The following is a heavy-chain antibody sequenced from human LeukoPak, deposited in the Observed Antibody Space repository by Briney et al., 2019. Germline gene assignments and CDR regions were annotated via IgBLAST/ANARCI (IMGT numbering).Heavy chain of an antibody. J-gene: IGHJ5*02. Sequence: GGSLRLSCAASGFTFSDYYMSWIRQAPGKELEWVSYISSSGSTIYYADSVKGRFTISRDNAKNSLYLQMNSLRAEDTAVYYCARDRDVDTAMVLFDPWGQGTLVTVSS. D-gene: IGHD5-18*01. CDR2: ISSSGSTI. CDR3: ARDRDVDTAMVLFDP. V-gene: IGHV3-11*01. CDR1: GFTFSDYY.